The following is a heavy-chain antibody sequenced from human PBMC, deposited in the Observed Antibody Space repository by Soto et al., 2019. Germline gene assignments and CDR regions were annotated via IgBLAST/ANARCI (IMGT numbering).Heavy chain of an antibody. D-gene: IGHD3-22*01. Sequence: SETLSLTCTVSGGSISSSSYYWGWIRQPPGKGLEWIGSIYYSGSTYYNPSLKSRVTISVDTSKNQFSLKLSSVTAADTAVYYCARHPPLTINYYDSSGYYGWFDPWGQGTLVTVSS. J-gene: IGHJ5*02. CDR3: ARHPPLTINYYDSSGYYGWFDP. CDR1: GGSISSSSYY. V-gene: IGHV4-39*01. CDR2: IYYSGST.